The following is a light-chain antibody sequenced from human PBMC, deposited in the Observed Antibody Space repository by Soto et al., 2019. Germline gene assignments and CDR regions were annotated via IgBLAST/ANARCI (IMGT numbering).Light chain of an antibody. CDR3: QQYYNWPIT. CDR1: QSVSNN. J-gene: IGKJ5*01. CDR2: GAS. Sequence: EIVLTQSPGTLSLSPGERATLSCRASQSVSNNYLAWYQQKPGQAPRLLIYGASTRATGIPARFSGSGSGTEFILTISSLQSEDFAVYYCQQYYNWPITFGQGTRLEIK. V-gene: IGKV3-15*01.